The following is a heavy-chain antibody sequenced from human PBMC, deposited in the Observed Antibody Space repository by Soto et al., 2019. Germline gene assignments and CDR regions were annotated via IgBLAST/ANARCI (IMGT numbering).Heavy chain of an antibody. CDR1: GFSLRTSGVG. CDR2: IYWDGYK. D-gene: IGHD3-16*01. V-gene: IGHV2-5*02. CDR3: ANKGGGDRILDY. J-gene: IGHJ4*02. Sequence: QITLKESGPTLVKPTQTLTLTCAFSGFSLRTSGVGVGWIRQPPGKALEWLALIYWDGYKHYSPSLKSRLTITEETSKNQVVLKMTNMDPVDTATYFCANKGGGDRILDYWGQGTLVTVSS.